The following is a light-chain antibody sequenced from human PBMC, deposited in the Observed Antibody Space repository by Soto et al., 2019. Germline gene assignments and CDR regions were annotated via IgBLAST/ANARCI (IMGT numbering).Light chain of an antibody. CDR1: QSVSNNY. Sequence: EIVLTQSPGTLSLSPGERATLSCRASQSVSNNYLAWYQQKPGQAPRLLIYGASNRATGVPDRFSGSESGTDLTITISRLEPEDFAVFFCQQYGTSEIIFGQGTRLEIK. V-gene: IGKV3-20*01. CDR3: QQYGTSEII. J-gene: IGKJ5*01. CDR2: GAS.